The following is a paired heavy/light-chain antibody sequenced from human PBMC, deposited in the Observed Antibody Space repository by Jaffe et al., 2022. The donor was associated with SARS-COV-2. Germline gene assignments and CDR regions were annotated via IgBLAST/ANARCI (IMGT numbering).Heavy chain of an antibody. Sequence: QVQLQESGPGLVKPSETLSLTCAVSGGSISSYYWSWIRQPPGKGLEWIGYIYYSGSTNYNPSLKSRVTISVDTSKNQFSLNLSSVTAADTAMYYCASIPIYSDSTHFDYWGQGTLVTVSS. CDR3: ASIPIYSDSTHFDY. J-gene: IGHJ4*02. CDR2: IYYSGST. D-gene: IGHD4-17*01. V-gene: IGHV4-59*01. CDR1: GGSISSYY.
Light chain of an antibody. V-gene: IGKV3-20*01. CDR1: QSVSSSY. CDR2: GAS. Sequence: EIVLTQSPGTLSLSPGERATLSCRTSQSVSSSYLAWYQQKPGQAPRLLIYGASNRATGIPDRFSVSGSGTDFTLTISRLEPEDFAVYYCQQYGSSPPFTFGPGTKVDIK. J-gene: IGKJ3*01. CDR3: QQYGSSPPFT.